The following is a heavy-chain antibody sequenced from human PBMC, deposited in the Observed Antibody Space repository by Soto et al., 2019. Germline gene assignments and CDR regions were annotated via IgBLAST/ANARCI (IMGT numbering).Heavy chain of an antibody. V-gene: IGHV3-23*01. CDR2: ISGSGGST. CDR3: AKGVGEYSGEEFDY. Sequence: EVQLLESGGGLVQPGGSLRLSCAASGFTFSSYAMSWVRQAPGKGLEWVSAISGSGGSTYYADSVKGRFTISRDNSKNTLYLQMSGLRAEDTAVYYCAKGVGEYSGEEFDYWGQGTLVTVSS. J-gene: IGHJ4*02. CDR1: GFTFSSYA. D-gene: IGHD3-10*01.